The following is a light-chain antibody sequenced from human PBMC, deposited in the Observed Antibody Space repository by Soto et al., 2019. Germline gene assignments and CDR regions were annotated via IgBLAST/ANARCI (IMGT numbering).Light chain of an antibody. V-gene: IGKV3-15*01. Sequence: EIVMTQSPATLSVSPGEGVTLSCRACQSVRSNLAWYQQKPGQAPRLLIYGASTRATGIPARFSGSGSGTEFTLTISSLQSEDFAVYYCQQYNNWPRTFGQGTKVDIK. CDR1: QSVRSN. CDR2: GAS. J-gene: IGKJ1*01. CDR3: QQYNNWPRT.